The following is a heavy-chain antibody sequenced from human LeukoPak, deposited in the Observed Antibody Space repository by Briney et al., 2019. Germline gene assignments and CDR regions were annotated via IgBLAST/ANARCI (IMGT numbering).Heavy chain of an antibody. V-gene: IGHV7-4-1*02. CDR1: GYTFTSYA. J-gene: IGHJ6*03. D-gene: IGHD2-15*01. Sequence: GASVKVSCKASGYTFTSYAMNWVRQAPGQGLEWMGWINTNTGNPTYAQGFTGRFVFSLDTSVSTAYLQISSLKAEDTAVYYCARVGSGYYYYYYMDVWGKGTTVTVSS. CDR2: INTNTGNP. CDR3: ARVGSGYYYYYYMDV.